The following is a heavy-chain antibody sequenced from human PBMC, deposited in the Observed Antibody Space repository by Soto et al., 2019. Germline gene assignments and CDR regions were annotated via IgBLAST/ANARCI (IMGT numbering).Heavy chain of an antibody. CDR2: IYPSGMP. CDR3: ARERGGYGLFDS. J-gene: IGHJ4*02. V-gene: IGHV4-30-2*01. D-gene: IGHD5-18*01. CDR1: GGSISNAAYS. Sequence: SETLSLTCSVSGGSISNAAYSWSWIRQPPGKGLEWIGYIYPSGMPFYNPSLRSRVTISIDRSNDQFSLNLKSVTAADTAVYYCARERGGYGLFDSWGQGTLVTVSS.